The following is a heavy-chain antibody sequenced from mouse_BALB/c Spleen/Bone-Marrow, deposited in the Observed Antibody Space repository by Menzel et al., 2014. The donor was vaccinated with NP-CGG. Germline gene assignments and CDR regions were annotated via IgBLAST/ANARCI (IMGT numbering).Heavy chain of an antibody. V-gene: IGHV14-3*02. D-gene: IGHD4-1*01. J-gene: IGHJ4*01. CDR2: IDPANGNT. CDR3: ARWEYYAMDY. Sequence: EVKVEESGAELVKPGASVKLSCTASGFNIKDTYMHWVKQRPEQGLEWIGRIDPANGNTKYDPKFQGKATITADTSSNTAYLQLSSLTSEDTAVYYCARWEYYAMDYWGQGTSVTFSS. CDR1: GFNIKDTY.